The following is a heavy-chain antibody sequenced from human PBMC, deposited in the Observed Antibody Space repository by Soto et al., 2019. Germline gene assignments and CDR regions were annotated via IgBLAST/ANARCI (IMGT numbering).Heavy chain of an antibody. CDR1: GGSISSGAYS. D-gene: IGHD3-22*01. CDR3: ARADYYDSSGYPNWFDP. CDR2: IFHSGST. V-gene: IGHV4-30-2*01. Sequence: SETLSLTCAVSGGSISSGAYSWNWIRQPPGKGLEWIGYIFHSGSTYYNPSLKSRVTISVDRSKNQFSLKLSSVTAADTAVYFCARADYYDSSGYPNWFDPWAQGTLDIVSS. J-gene: IGHJ5*02.